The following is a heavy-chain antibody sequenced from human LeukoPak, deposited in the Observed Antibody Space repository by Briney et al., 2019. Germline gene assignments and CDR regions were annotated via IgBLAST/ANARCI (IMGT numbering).Heavy chain of an antibody. D-gene: IGHD3-3*01. V-gene: IGHV3-11*01. CDR2: ISSSGSTI. CDR3: ARERSFGVVIGY. CDR1: GFTFRDYY. Sequence: PGGSLRLSCAAPGFTFRDYYLSWIRLAPGKGLEWVSYISSSGSTIYYADSVKGRFTISRDNAKNSLYLQMNSLRAEDTAVYCCARERSFGVVIGYWSQGTLVTVSS. J-gene: IGHJ4*02.